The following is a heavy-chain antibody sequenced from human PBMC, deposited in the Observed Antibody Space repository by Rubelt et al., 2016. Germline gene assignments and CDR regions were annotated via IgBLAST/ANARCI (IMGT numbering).Heavy chain of an antibody. CDR1: GGSISSYY. CDR3: ARTSGYNYDEAFDI. Sequence: GLVKPSETLSLTCTVSGGSISSYYWSWIRQPPGKGLEWIGYVHYSGGTDYNPSLKSRVTISVDTSKKQFSLKVRSVTAADTAVYYCARTSGYNYDEAFDIWGQGTMVTVSS. CDR2: VHYSGGT. J-gene: IGHJ3*02. V-gene: IGHV4-59*08. D-gene: IGHD5-12*01.